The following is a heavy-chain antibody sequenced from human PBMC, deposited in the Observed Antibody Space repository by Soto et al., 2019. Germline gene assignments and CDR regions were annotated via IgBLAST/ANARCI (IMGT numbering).Heavy chain of an antibody. D-gene: IGHD3-22*01. CDR1: GYKFTTYF. J-gene: IGHJ1*01. V-gene: IGHV1-46*01. CDR3: VRGYCTTSPCSGDFQF. CDR2: IHPSGDT. Sequence: GASVKVSGKAAGYKFTTYFIGWVRQAPRQGLEWMGMIHPSGDTGYAQKFRGRGTMTIDTYTTTAYMELRNLTSEDTAVYFSVRGYCTTSPCSGDFQFWGQGTLVTVSS.